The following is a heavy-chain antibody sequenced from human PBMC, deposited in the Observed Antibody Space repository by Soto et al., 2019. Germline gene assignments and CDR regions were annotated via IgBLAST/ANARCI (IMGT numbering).Heavy chain of an antibody. J-gene: IGHJ4*02. CDR1: GFTFSSYG. CDR3: ARDRNALYSGYDSLDY. Sequence: QVQLVESGGGVVQPGRSLRLSCAASGFTFSSYGMHWVRQAPGKGLEWVAVIWYDGSNKYYADSVKGRLTISRDNSKNTLYLQMNSLRAEDTAVYYCARDRNALYSGYDSLDYWGQGTLVTVSS. V-gene: IGHV3-33*01. CDR2: IWYDGSNK. D-gene: IGHD5-12*01.